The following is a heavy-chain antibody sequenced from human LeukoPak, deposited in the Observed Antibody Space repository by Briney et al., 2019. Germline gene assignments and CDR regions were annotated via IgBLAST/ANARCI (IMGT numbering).Heavy chain of an antibody. J-gene: IGHJ4*02. CDR1: GFTFSTYG. CDR3: ARDGIYYFDY. Sequence: PGGSLRLSCVASGFTFSTYGMSWVRQAPGKGLEWVSAISGSGGSTYYADSVKGRFTISRDNSKNTLYLQMNSLRAEDTAVYYCARDGIYYFDYWGQGTLVTVSS. V-gene: IGHV3-23*01. CDR2: ISGSGGST. D-gene: IGHD1-1*01.